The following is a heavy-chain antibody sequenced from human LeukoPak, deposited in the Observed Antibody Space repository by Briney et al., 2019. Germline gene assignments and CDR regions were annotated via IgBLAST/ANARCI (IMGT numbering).Heavy chain of an antibody. CDR2: VSASGERT. J-gene: IGHJ3*02. CDR3: VKAGPGTMTFDAFDI. CDR1: GFTFSSYA. D-gene: IGHD5-24*01. Sequence: PGGSLRLSCAASGFTFSSYAMSWVRQAAGKGLEWVSSVSASGERTYHADSVKGRFTISRDNSKNTLYLQLNSLRAEDTAVYYCVKAGPGTMTFDAFDIWGQGAGVTVSS. V-gene: IGHV3-23*01.